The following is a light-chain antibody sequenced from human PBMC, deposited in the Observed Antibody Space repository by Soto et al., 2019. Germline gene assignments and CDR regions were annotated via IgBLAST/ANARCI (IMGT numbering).Light chain of an antibody. CDR3: LQDYTYPYT. CDR1: QAIRND. V-gene: IGKV1-6*01. J-gene: IGKJ2*01. CDR2: AAS. Sequence: AIQMTQSPSSLSASVGDRVTITCRASQAIRNDLGWYQQKPGKAPKLLIYAASRLQSGVPSRFSGSGSGTDFSLTISSLQPEDFATYYCLQDYTYPYTFGQGTKLEIK.